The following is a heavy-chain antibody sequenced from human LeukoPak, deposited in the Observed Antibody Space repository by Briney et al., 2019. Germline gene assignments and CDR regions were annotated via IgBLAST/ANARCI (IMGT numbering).Heavy chain of an antibody. CDR3: ARGDYYGSGSYYPIDY. CDR1: GFTFSSYG. V-gene: IGHV3-33*01. J-gene: IGHJ4*02. D-gene: IGHD3-10*01. Sequence: GGSLRLSCAASGFTFSSYGMHWVRQAPGKGLEWVAVIWYDGSNKYYADSVKGRFTISRDNSKNTLYLQMNSLRAEDTAVYYCARGDYYGSGSYYPIDYWGQGTLVIVSS. CDR2: IWYDGSNK.